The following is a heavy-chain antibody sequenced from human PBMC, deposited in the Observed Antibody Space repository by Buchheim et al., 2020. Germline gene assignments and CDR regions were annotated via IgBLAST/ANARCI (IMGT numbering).Heavy chain of an antibody. CDR1: GGSISSSSYY. Sequence: QLQLQKSGPGLVKPSETLSPTCTVSGGSISSSSYYWGWIRQPPGKGLEWIGYIYYSGSTYYNPSLKCRVTISVDTSKNQFSLKLSSVTAADTAVYYCARDHLSKVGATTQYFDLWGRGTL. D-gene: IGHD1-26*01. CDR3: ARDHLSKVGATTQYFDL. CDR2: IYYSGST. J-gene: IGHJ2*01. V-gene: IGHV4-39*07.